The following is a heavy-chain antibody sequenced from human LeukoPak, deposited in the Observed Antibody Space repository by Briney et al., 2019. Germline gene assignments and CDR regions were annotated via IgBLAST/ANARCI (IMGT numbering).Heavy chain of an antibody. Sequence: PSETLSLTCTVSGGSISSYYWSWIRQPPGKGLEWIGYIYYSGSTNYNPSLKSRVTISVDTSKNQFSLKLSSVTAADTAVYYCARMAGGYSYGYAFDYWGQGTLVTVSS. CDR3: ARMAGGYSYGYAFDY. CDR1: GGSISSYY. J-gene: IGHJ4*02. D-gene: IGHD5-18*01. V-gene: IGHV4-59*01. CDR2: IYYSGST.